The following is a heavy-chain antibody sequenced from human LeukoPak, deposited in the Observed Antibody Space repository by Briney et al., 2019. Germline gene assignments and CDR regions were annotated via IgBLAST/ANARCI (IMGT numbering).Heavy chain of an antibody. D-gene: IGHD2-2*01. V-gene: IGHV1-2*02. Sequence: ASVTVSCKASGYTFTGYYMHWVRQAPGQGLEWMGWINPNSGGTNYAQKFQGRVTMSRDTSISTACMELSRLRSDDTAVYYCARGLRGSPAFDYWGQGTLVTVSS. CDR3: ARGLRGSPAFDY. J-gene: IGHJ4*02. CDR2: INPNSGGT. CDR1: GYTFTGYY.